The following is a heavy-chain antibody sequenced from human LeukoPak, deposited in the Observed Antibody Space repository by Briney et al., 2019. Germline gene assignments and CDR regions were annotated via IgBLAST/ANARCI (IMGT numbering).Heavy chain of an antibody. CDR1: GYTFTGYS. Sequence: GASVKVSCKASGYTFTGYSIHWVRQAPGQGLEWMGWINPENGDTGYAHKLQGRVTMTSDTSISTAYMELSSLRSDDTAVYYCAKKVRGPSHPLDFWGQGTLVTVSS. D-gene: IGHD5-12*01. CDR3: AKKVRGPSHPLDF. J-gene: IGHJ4*02. V-gene: IGHV1-2*02. CDR2: INPENGDT.